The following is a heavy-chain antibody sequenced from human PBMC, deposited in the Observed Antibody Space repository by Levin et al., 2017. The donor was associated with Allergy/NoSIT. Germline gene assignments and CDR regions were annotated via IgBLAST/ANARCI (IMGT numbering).Heavy chain of an antibody. CDR1: GGSISSGSYY. Sequence: SETLSLTCKVSGGSISSGSYYWSWIRQPAAKGLSWIGRIYSSGSANYNPSLPSRVPISVDTSKNQFSLKLSSVTAADTAVYYCARAEVGSEHWGQGTLVTVSS. CDR2: IYSSGSA. J-gene: IGHJ4*02. D-gene: IGHD3-10*01. V-gene: IGHV4-61*02. CDR3: ARAEVGSEH.